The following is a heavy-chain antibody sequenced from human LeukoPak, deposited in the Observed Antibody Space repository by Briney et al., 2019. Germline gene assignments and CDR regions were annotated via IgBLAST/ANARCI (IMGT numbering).Heavy chain of an antibody. CDR1: GFTFSRYW. CDR2: INSDGRST. Sequence: GGSLRLSCAASGFTFSRYWMHWVRQAPGKGLVWVSRINSDGRSTNYADSVKGRFTISRDSAKNTLYLQMNSLRAEDTAVYYCARDPDSSGWSSFEYWGQGTLVTVSS. CDR3: ARDPDSSGWSSFEY. J-gene: IGHJ4*02. D-gene: IGHD6-19*01. V-gene: IGHV3-74*01.